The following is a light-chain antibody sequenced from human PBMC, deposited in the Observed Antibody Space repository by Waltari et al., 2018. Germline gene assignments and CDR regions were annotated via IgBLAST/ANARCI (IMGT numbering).Light chain of an antibody. CDR3: CSYVGLGIYV. J-gene: IGLJ1*01. CDR2: EVT. CDR1: SRDVGNYNL. Sequence: QSGLTQPASVSGSPGQSITISCTGTSRDVGNYNLVSWYQQYAGKAPNLMVYEVTKRAAGVSDRFSGSKSGNTASLTISGLQSEDEADYYCCSYVGLGIYVFGTGTKVTVL. V-gene: IGLV2-23*02.